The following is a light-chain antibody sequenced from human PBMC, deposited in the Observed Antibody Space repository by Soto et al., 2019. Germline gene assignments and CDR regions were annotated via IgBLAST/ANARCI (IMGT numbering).Light chain of an antibody. CDR2: DAS. CDR1: QSISSW. Sequence: NPITSPPPAWSSSAVNRAPISCRASQSISSWLAWYQQKPGKAPKLLIYDASSLESGVQSRFSGSGSGTEFTLTISSRQPDDFAAYYFQQYNSDYTWTFGQGTKVDIK. V-gene: IGKV1-5*01. CDR3: QQYNSDYTWT. J-gene: IGKJ1*01.